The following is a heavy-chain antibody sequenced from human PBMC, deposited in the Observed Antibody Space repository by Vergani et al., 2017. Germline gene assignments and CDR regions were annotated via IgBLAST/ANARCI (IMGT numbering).Heavy chain of an antibody. Sequence: QVQLVQSGAEVKKPGSSVKVSCKASGGTFSSYAISWVRQAPGQGLEWMGGIIPIFGAANYAQKFQGRVTITADESTSTAYMELSSLRSEDTAVYYCASSTADEFWSGYSDHYYYMDVWGKGTTVTVSS. J-gene: IGHJ6*03. CDR1: GGTFSSYA. V-gene: IGHV1-69*12. D-gene: IGHD3-3*01. CDR3: ASSTADEFWSGYSDHYYYMDV. CDR2: IIPIFGAA.